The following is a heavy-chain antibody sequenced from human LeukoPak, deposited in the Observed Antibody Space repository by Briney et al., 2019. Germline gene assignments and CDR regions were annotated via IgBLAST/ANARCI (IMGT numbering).Heavy chain of an antibody. CDR3: AREPSQAYYFDY. Sequence: PSETLSLTCTVSGGSISSYYWSWIRQPPGKGLEWIGYIYYSGSTNYNPSLKSRVTISVDTPKNQFSLKLSSVTAADTAVYYCAREPSQAYYFDYWGQGTLVTVSS. D-gene: IGHD2-2*01. V-gene: IGHV4-59*01. J-gene: IGHJ4*02. CDR2: IYYSGST. CDR1: GGSISSYY.